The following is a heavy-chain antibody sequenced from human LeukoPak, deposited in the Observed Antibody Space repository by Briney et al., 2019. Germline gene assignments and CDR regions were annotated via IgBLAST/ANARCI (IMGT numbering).Heavy chain of an antibody. CDR1: GFTFSSYG. Sequence: GGSLRLSCAASGFTFSSYGMHWVRQAPGKGLERVAVIWYDGSNKYYADSVKGRFTISRDNSKNTLYLQMNSLRAEGTAVYYCARVIEERGYSYGPDYWGQGTLVTVSS. V-gene: IGHV3-33*01. CDR2: IWYDGSNK. CDR3: ARVIEERGYSYGPDY. D-gene: IGHD5-18*01. J-gene: IGHJ4*02.